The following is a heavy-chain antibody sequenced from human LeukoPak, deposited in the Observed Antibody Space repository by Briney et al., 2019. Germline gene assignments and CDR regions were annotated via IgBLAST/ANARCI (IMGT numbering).Heavy chain of an antibody. D-gene: IGHD3-22*01. Sequence: GGPLRLSCAASGFMFTTYNMNWFRQAPGKGLEWVSYIDSGGSAIFYADSVKGRFTISRDNAGNSLHLQMNNLRVEDTALYYCAADSYYFDRSGYSGDYWGQGTLVSVSS. CDR3: AADSYYFDRSGYSGDY. V-gene: IGHV3-48*04. CDR1: GFMFTTYN. CDR2: IDSGGSAI. J-gene: IGHJ4*02.